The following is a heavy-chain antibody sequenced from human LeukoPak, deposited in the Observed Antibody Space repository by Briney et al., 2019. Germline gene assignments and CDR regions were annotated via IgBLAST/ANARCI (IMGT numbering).Heavy chain of an antibody. J-gene: IGHJ3*02. V-gene: IGHV3-30-3*01. Sequence: PGRSLRLSCAASGFTFSSYAMHWVRQAPGKGLEWVAVISYDGSNKYYADSVKGRFTISRDNAKNSLYLQMNSLRAEDTALYYCAKDTFGAMDAFDIWGQGTMVTVSS. CDR3: AKDTFGAMDAFDI. CDR2: ISYDGSNK. D-gene: IGHD3-3*01. CDR1: GFTFSSYA.